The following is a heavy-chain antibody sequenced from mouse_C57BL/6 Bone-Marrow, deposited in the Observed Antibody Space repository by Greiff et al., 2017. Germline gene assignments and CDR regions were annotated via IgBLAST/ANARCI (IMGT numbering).Heavy chain of an antibody. CDR1: GYTFTSYG. D-gene: IGHD1-1*01. J-gene: IGHJ4*01. CDR2: IYPRSGNT. CDR3: ARDYYGRGTYAMDY. Sequence: QVQLKESGAELARPGASVKLSCKASGYTFTSYGISWVKQRPGQGLEWIGEIYPRSGNTYYNEKFKGKATLTADKSSSTAYMELRSLTSEASAVYFCARDYYGRGTYAMDYWGQGTSVTVSS. V-gene: IGHV1-81*01.